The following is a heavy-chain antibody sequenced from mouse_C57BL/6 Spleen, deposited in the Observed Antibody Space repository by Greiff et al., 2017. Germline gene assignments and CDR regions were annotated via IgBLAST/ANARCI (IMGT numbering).Heavy chain of an antibody. CDR3: ARDYGSSYGH. CDR2: IYPRSGNP. Sequence: QVPLQQSGAELARPGASVKLSCKASGSTFTSSGISWVKQRTGQGLEWIGEIYPRSGNPYYNETFKGKATLTADKSSSTAYMELRSLTSEDAAVYFCARDYGSSYGHWGKGTTLTVSS. V-gene: IGHV1-81*01. CDR1: GSTFTSSG. D-gene: IGHD1-1*01. J-gene: IGHJ2*01.